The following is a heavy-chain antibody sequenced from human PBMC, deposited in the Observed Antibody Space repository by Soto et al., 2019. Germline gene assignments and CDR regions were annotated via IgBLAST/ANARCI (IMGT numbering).Heavy chain of an antibody. D-gene: IGHD6-13*01. V-gene: IGHV3-74*01. CDR3: ASGYSSSWSNAFDI. CDR1: GFTFSSYW. CDR2: INSDGSST. J-gene: IGHJ3*02. Sequence: PGGSLRLSCAASGFTFSSYWMHWVRQTPGKGLVWVSRINSDGSSTNYADSVKGRFTVSRDNAKNTLYLQMNTLRAEDTAVYYCASGYSSSWSNAFDIWGQGTMVTVSS.